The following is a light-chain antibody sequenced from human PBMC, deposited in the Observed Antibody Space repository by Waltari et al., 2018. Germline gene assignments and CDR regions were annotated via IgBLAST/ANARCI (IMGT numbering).Light chain of an antibody. J-gene: IGLJ1*01. V-gene: IGLV1-44*01. Sequence: QSVLTQPTSASGTPAPRITISCSGSNSTIGSNVVACYQQLPGTAPKLVIHSNDQRPSGVPDRFPGSKSGSSASLAISGLQSEDEADYHCAAWDNSLNGLYVFGTGTKVTVL. CDR3: AAWDNSLNGLYV. CDR1: NSTIGSNV. CDR2: SND.